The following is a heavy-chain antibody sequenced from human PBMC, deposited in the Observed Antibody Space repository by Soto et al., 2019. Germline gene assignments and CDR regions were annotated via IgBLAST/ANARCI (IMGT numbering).Heavy chain of an antibody. D-gene: IGHD6-19*01. CDR2: IIPVFGII. V-gene: IGHV1-69*01. CDR3: AGGRIVVAGSSAYYSMDV. Sequence: QVHLLLQSGAEVKKPGSSVKVACKASGGNPSNSAISWVRQAPGQGLEWMGGIIPVFGIISHAQNFQGRVTSTADESKSTAYMELSSLRSEDTAVYFCAGGRIVVAGSSAYYSMDVWGQGTTVTVSS. CDR1: GGNPSNSA. J-gene: IGHJ6*02.